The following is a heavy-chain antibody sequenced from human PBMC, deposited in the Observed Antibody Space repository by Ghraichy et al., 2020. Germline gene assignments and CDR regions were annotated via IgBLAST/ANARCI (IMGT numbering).Heavy chain of an antibody. V-gene: IGHV3-33*05. CDR2: ILYDGSNT. CDR1: GFTFSSYG. J-gene: IGHJ4*02. Sequence: GGSLRLSCAASGFTFSSYGMHWVRQAPGMGLEWVAVILYDGSNTYYADSVKGRFTISRDNSKNTLYLQMNTLRAEDAAVYYCARESSYCSGGRCYSSFLDYWGQGTLVTVSS. D-gene: IGHD2-15*01. CDR3: ARESSYCSGGRCYSSFLDY.